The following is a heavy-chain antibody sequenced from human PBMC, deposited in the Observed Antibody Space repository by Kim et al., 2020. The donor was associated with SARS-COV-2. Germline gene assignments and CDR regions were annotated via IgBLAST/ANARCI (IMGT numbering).Heavy chain of an antibody. CDR3: AKTNIVGATKGYFDY. V-gene: IGHV3-30*02. Sequence: VSVKGHFTIARENSKNTLYRQMNRLRAEDAAVYYCAKTNIVGATKGYFDYWGQGTLVTVSS. D-gene: IGHD1-26*01. J-gene: IGHJ4*02.